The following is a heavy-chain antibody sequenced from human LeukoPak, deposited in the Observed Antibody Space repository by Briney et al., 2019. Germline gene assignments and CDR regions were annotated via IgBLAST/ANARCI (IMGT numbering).Heavy chain of an antibody. J-gene: IGHJ4*02. CDR3: ARGATINDFTLDY. V-gene: IGHV3-30*05. D-gene: IGHD5-12*01. Sequence: PGGSLRLSCAASGFTFSSYGMHWVRQAPGKGLEWVAVISYDGSNKYYADSVKGRFTISRDNSKNTLYLQMNSLRAEDTAVYYCARGATINDFTLDYWGQGTLVTVSS. CDR2: ISYDGSNK. CDR1: GFTFSSYG.